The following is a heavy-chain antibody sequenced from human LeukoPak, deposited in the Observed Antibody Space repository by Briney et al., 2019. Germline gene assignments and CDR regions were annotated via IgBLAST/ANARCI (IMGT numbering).Heavy chain of an antibody. D-gene: IGHD3-3*01. CDR2: INAGNGNT. V-gene: IGHV1-3*01. Sequence: GASVKVSCKASGYTFTSYAMHWVRQAPGQRLEWMGWINAGNGNTKYSQKFQGRVTMTTDTSTSTAYMELRSLRSDDTAVYYCARDYYDFWSGYRPLFDYWGQGTLVTVSS. J-gene: IGHJ4*02. CDR1: GYTFTSYA. CDR3: ARDYYDFWSGYRPLFDY.